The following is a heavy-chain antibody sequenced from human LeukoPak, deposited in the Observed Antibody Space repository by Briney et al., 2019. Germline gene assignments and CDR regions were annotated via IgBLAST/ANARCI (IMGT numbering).Heavy chain of an antibody. CDR2: IIPIFGTA. CDR3: ARGKDGSGSSWSY. D-gene: IGHD3-10*01. Sequence: KISCKGSGYSFTSYWIGWVRQAPGQGLEWMGGIIPIFGTANYAQKFQGRVTITADKSTSTAYMELSSLRSEDTAVYYCARGKDGSGSSWSYWGQGTLVTVSS. CDR1: GYSFTSYW. J-gene: IGHJ4*02. V-gene: IGHV1-69*06.